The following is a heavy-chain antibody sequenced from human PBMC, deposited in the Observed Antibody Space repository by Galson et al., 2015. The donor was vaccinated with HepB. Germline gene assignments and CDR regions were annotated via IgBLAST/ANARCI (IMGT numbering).Heavy chain of an antibody. D-gene: IGHD3-22*01. V-gene: IGHV3-7*01. CDR1: GFTFSSYW. CDR2: IKQDGNKK. CDR3: ARDVDDGSAGLWYFDL. Sequence: SLRLSCAASGFTFSSYWISWVRQAPGKGLEWVADIKQDGNKKYYVDSVRGRFTISRDNAKNSLYLQMNSLRVEDTAVYYCARDVDDGSAGLWYFDLWGRGTLVSVSS. J-gene: IGHJ2*01.